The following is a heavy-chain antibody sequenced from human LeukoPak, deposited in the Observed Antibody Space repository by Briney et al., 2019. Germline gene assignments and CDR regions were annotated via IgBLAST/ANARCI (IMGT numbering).Heavy chain of an antibody. Sequence: SETLSLTCTVSGGSISSYYWSWIRQPPGKGLEWIGYIYYSGSTNYNPSLKSRVTISVDTSKNQFSLKLSSVTAADTAVYYCARDHISHYDVLTGSDYWGQGTLVTVSS. CDR3: ARDHISHYDVLTGSDY. CDR1: GGSISSYY. V-gene: IGHV4-59*01. CDR2: IYYSGST. J-gene: IGHJ4*02. D-gene: IGHD3-9*01.